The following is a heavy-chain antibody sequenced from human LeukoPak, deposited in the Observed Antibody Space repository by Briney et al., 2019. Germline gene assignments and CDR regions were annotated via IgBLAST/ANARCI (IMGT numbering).Heavy chain of an antibody. J-gene: IGHJ6*02. CDR3: TSQYSSSWSNYYGMDV. CDR1: GFTFDDYA. CDR2: IKSKTDGGTT. D-gene: IGHD6-13*01. Sequence: GGSLRLSCAASGFTFDDYAMHWVRQAPGKGLEWVGRIKSKTDGGTTDYAAPVKGRFTISRDDSKNTLYLQMNSLKTEDTAVYYCTSQYSSSWSNYYGMDVWGQGTTVTVSS. V-gene: IGHV3-15*01.